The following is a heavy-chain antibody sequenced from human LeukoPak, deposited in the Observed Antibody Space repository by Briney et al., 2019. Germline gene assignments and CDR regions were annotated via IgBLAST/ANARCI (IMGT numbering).Heavy chain of an antibody. D-gene: IGHD2/OR15-2a*01. Sequence: GGSLRLSCAASGFTFSDYYMSWIRQAPGQGLEWLSYIGGIGTPIYYADSVRGRFTISRDNAKNSLYLQMNSLRADDTAVYYCARDRGDTEVSHWGQGTLVTVSS. J-gene: IGHJ4*02. CDR2: IGGIGTPI. CDR1: GFTFSDYY. CDR3: ARDRGDTEVSH. V-gene: IGHV3-11*01.